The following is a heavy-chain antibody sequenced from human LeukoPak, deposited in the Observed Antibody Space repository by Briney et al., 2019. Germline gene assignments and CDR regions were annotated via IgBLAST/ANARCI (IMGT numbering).Heavy chain of an antibody. Sequence: GGSLRLSCSASGFTFTTYGMNWVRQAPGKGLEWVSGIGGSGVRTYYADYVKGRFTISRDNSKNTLYLQMNALRLEDTSVYYCAREAGYFGSGSYIDYWGQGTLVTVSA. J-gene: IGHJ4*02. CDR2: IGGSGVRT. CDR3: AREAGYFGSGSYIDY. D-gene: IGHD3-10*01. CDR1: GFTFTTYG. V-gene: IGHV3-23*01.